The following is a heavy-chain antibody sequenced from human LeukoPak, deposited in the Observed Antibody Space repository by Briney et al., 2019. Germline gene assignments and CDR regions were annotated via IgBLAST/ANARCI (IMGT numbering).Heavy chain of an antibody. CDR2: INHSGSA. J-gene: IGHJ4*02. V-gene: IGHV4-34*01. CDR3: ASPGPESYHYVWGSLEN. D-gene: IGHD3-16*01. Sequence: SETLSLTCAVYGGSFIDYYLTWVRQTPGKGLEWIREINHSGSAKYNPSLKSRVIISIDTSKNQFSLNLSSVTAADTAVYYCASPGPESYHYVWGSLENWGQGTLVIVSS. CDR1: GGSFIDYY.